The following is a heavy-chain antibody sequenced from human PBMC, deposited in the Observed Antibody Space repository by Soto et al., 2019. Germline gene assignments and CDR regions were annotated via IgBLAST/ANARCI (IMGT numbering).Heavy chain of an antibody. V-gene: IGHV3-33*01. Sequence: PGGSLRLSCAASGFTFSSYGMHWVRQAPGKGLEWVAFIWHDGSNKYYVDSVKGRFTISRDNSKNTLYLQMNSLRAEDTAVYFCARGGYCSRTSCDTYYYYGMDVWGQGTGVTVSS. J-gene: IGHJ6*02. CDR3: ARGGYCSRTSCDTYYYYGMDV. CDR1: GFTFSSYG. CDR2: IWHDGSNK. D-gene: IGHD2-2*02.